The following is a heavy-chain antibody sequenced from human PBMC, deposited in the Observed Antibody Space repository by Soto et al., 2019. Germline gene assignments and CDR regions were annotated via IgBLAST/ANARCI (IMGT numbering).Heavy chain of an antibody. Sequence: GESLKISCKGSGYNFAGYWIAWVRQMPGKGLELMGIIYPSDSDTRYRPSFQGQVTISADKSISSAYLQWSSLRASDTAMYYCARGGVSTRTFDYWGQRTPVTVSS. J-gene: IGHJ4*02. CDR1: GYNFAGYW. CDR2: IYPSDSDT. D-gene: IGHD3-3*01. CDR3: ARGGVSTRTFDY. V-gene: IGHV5-51*01.